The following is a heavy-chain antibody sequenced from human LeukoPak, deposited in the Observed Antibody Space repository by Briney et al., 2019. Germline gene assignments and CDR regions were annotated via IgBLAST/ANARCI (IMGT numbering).Heavy chain of an antibody. V-gene: IGHV1-2*02. CDR2: INPNSGDT. J-gene: IGHJ4*02. CDR1: GYTFTSNY. D-gene: IGHD6-19*01. CDR3: ARDKSGNSGWYSYFDY. Sequence: ASVKVSCKAFGYTFTSNYMHWVRQAPGQGLEWMGWINPNSGDTNYAQKFQGRVTMTRGTSISTAYMELSRLRSDDTAVYYCARDKSGNSGWYSYFDYWGQGTLVTVSS.